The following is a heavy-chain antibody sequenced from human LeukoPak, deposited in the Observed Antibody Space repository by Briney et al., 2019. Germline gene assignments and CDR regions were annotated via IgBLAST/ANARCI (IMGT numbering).Heavy chain of an antibody. J-gene: IGHJ3*02. Sequence: ASVKVSCKASGYTFTSYYMHWVRQAPGQGLEWMGIINPSGGSTSYAQKFQGRVTMTRDTSTSTVYMELSSLRSEDTAVYYCARRKAQNSLFIVVVPAARGYDGAFDIWGQGTMVTVSS. V-gene: IGHV1-46*01. CDR3: ARRKAQNSLFIVVVPAARGYDGAFDI. CDR2: INPSGGST. CDR1: GYTFTSYY. D-gene: IGHD2-2*01.